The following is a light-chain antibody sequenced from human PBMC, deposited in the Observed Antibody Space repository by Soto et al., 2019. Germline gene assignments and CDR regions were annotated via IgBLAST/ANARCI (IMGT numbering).Light chain of an antibody. CDR2: GVS. Sequence: ESVLTQSPGTLSLSPGERATLSCRATQSVSNNYFAWYQQKPGQSPRLLIYGVSSRATDIPDRFSGSGSGTDFTLTISRLEPEDFVTYYCQQSYSTPYTFGQGTKLEMK. J-gene: IGKJ2*01. CDR3: QQSYSTPYT. CDR1: QSVSNNY. V-gene: IGKV3-20*01.